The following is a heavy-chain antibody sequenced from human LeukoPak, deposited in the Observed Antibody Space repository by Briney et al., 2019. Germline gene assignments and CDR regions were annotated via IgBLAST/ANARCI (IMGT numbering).Heavy chain of an antibody. D-gene: IGHD2-8*01. J-gene: IGHJ5*02. Sequence: GGSLRLSCAASGFIFSSYGMHWVRQAPGKGLEWVAFIRYDGSDKFYADSVKGRFTISRDNSKNTLYLQMSSLRADDTAVYYCAARPYCTTATCPKTNWFDPWGLGTLVTVSS. CDR2: IRYDGSDK. CDR3: AARPYCTTATCPKTNWFDP. V-gene: IGHV3-30*02. CDR1: GFIFSSYG.